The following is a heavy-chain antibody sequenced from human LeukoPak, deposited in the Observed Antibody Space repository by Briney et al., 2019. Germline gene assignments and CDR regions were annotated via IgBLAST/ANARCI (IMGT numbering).Heavy chain of an antibody. CDR2: IYHGGST. Sequence: SETLSLTCTVSGYSISSGYFWGWIRQPPGKGLEWIGTIYHGGSTYFNPSLKSRVTTSVDMSKNQFSLKLSSVTAADTAVYYCARAKGIAVAEPYFDYWGQGTLVTVSS. CDR1: GYSISSGYF. D-gene: IGHD6-19*01. J-gene: IGHJ4*02. CDR3: ARAKGIAVAEPYFDY. V-gene: IGHV4-38-2*02.